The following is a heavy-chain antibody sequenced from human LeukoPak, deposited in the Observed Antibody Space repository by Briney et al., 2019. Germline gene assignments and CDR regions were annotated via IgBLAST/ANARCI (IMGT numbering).Heavy chain of an antibody. CDR2: INHSGST. CDR1: GGSFSGYY. V-gene: IGHV4-34*01. CDR3: ARGRWLQRAYFDY. D-gene: IGHD5-24*01. Sequence: PSETLSLTCAVYGGSFSGYYWSWIRQPPGKGLEWIGEINHSGSTNYNPSLKSRVTISVDTSKNQFSLKLSSVTAADTAVYYCARGRWLQRAYFDYWGQGTLVTVSS. J-gene: IGHJ4*02.